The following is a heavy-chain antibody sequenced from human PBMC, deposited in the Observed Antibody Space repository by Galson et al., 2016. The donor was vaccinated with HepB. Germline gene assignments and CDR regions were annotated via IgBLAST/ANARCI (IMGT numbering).Heavy chain of an antibody. CDR1: GYNFISFH. D-gene: IGHD3-10*01. V-gene: IGHV1-46*01. Sequence: SVKVSCKASGYNFISFHLHWVRQAPGQGPEWVGIINPEGGSTIHAQKFPGRVTMTRDTSTSTVYLELSSLRSGDTAVYYCARASLWFGELFSDGMDVWGQGTTVTVSS. CDR2: INPEGGST. J-gene: IGHJ6*02. CDR3: ARASLWFGELFSDGMDV.